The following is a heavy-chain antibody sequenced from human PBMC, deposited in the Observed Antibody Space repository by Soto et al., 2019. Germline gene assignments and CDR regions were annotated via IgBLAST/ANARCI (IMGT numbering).Heavy chain of an antibody. D-gene: IGHD2-8*02. J-gene: IGHJ3*02. CDR2: FGTAGET. CDR1: GFPFISYE. V-gene: IGHV3-13*01. CDR3: ARGGGVGGDDAFDI. Sequence: EVQLVESGGGLVQPGGPLRLSFAASGFPFISYEMHGFRQATGKGLEWASAFGTAGETYYPGSVKGRFTISRENAKNSLYLQMNSLRAGDTAVYYCARGGGVGGDDAFDIWGQGTMVTVSS.